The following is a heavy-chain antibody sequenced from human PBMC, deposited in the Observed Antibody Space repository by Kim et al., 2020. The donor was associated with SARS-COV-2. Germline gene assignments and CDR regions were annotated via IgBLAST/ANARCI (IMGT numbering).Heavy chain of an antibody. J-gene: IGHJ1*01. CDR3: AKAFSTTWSKESTEYFQH. Sequence: ASVKVSCKASGYNFTDYYLHWVRQAPGQGLEWMGRINPKTGLTKYAQKFQGRVTMTRDTSITTGFLELSRLGSDDTAVYYCAKAFSTTWSKESTEYFQHWGQGALITVSS. V-gene: IGHV1-2*06. CDR1: GYNFTDYY. D-gene: IGHD6-13*01. CDR2: INPKTGLT.